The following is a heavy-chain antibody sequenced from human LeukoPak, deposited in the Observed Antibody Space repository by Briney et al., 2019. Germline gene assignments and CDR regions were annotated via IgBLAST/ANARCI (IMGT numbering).Heavy chain of an antibody. CDR1: GGSISSYY. CDR3: ARGFKVVTAIRNDAFDI. J-gene: IGHJ3*02. Sequence: PSETLSLTCTVSGGSISSYYWSWIRQPAGKGLEWIGRIYTTGSTNYNPSLKSRVTMSVDTSKNQFSLKLSSVTAADTAAYYCARGFKVVTAIRNDAFDIWGQGTLVTVSS. V-gene: IGHV4-4*07. CDR2: IYTTGST. D-gene: IGHD2-21*02.